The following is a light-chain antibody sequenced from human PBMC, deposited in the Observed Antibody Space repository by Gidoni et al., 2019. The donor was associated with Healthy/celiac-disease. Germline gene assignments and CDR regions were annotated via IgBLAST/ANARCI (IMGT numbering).Light chain of an antibody. CDR1: SSDVGNYNL. V-gene: IGLV2-23*03. J-gene: IGLJ1*01. Sequence: QSALTQPASVSGSPGQSITISCTGTSSDVGNYNLVSWYHQHPGKAPKLMIYEGSKRPSGVSNRFSGSKSGNTASLTISGLQAEDEADYHCCSYADSSTFVFGTGTKVTVL. CDR3: CSYADSSTFV. CDR2: EGS.